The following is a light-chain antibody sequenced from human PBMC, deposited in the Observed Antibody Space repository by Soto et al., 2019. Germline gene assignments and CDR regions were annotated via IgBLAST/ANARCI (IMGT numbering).Light chain of an antibody. J-gene: IGLJ1*01. Sequence: QSALTQPASVSGSSGQSITISCTGTSSDVSGYNYVSWYQQHPSKAPKLMIYDVSNRPSGVSNRFSGSKSGNTASLTISGLQAENEADYYCSSYTSSSTLVFGTGTKLTVL. CDR1: SSDVSGYNY. CDR2: DVS. CDR3: SSYTSSSTLV. V-gene: IGLV2-14*01.